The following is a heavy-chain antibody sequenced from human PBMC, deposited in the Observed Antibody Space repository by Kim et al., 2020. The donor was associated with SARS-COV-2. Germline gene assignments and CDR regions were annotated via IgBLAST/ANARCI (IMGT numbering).Heavy chain of an antibody. CDR2: MNPNSGNT. V-gene: IGHV1-8*01. D-gene: IGHD1-7*01. CDR1: GYTFTSYD. Sequence: ASVKVSCKASGYTFTSYDINWVRQATGQGLEWMGWMNPNSGNTGYAQKFQGRVTMTRNTPISTAYMELSSLRSEDTAVYYCARGLTITGTTLMGYRGQGTLVTVSS. CDR3: ARGLTITGTTLMGY. J-gene: IGHJ4*02.